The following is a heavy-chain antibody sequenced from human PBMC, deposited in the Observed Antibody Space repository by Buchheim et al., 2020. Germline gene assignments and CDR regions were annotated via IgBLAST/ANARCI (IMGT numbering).Heavy chain of an antibody. CDR1: GFTFSSYA. D-gene: IGHD3-9*01. V-gene: IGHV3-23*01. J-gene: IGHJ4*02. Sequence: EVQLLESGGDLVQPGGSLRLSCTASGFTFSSYAMSWVRQAPGKGLDWVSIISGSGDNTFYADSVKGRFTISRDNSKDTLFLQMNSLRAEDTAIYFCARLVTHWGYFDSWGQGT. CDR3: ARLVTHWGYFDS. CDR2: ISGSGDNT.